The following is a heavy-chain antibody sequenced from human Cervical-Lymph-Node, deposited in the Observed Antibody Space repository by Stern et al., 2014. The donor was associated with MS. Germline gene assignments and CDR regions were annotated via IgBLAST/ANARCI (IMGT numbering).Heavy chain of an antibody. Sequence: VQLVESGGEVKKPGASVKISCKASGYIFSHYGIAWVRQAPGQGLEWFGWISAYNGDTNSVQKVQDRLTLTTDTSTNTAYMELRSLRSDDTAIYYCARADEDFWRTYENFDTWGQGTLVTVSP. CDR3: ARADEDFWRTYENFDT. D-gene: IGHD3-3*01. J-gene: IGHJ4*02. CDR2: ISAYNGDT. CDR1: GYIFSHYG. V-gene: IGHV1-18*04.